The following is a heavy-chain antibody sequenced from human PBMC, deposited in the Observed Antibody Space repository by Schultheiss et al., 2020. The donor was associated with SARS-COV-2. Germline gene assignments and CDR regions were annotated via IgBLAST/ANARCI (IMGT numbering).Heavy chain of an antibody. CDR2: IYYSGST. V-gene: IGHV4-61*08. Sequence: SETLSLTYTVSGGSISSGGYYWSWIRQPPGKGLEWIGYIYYSGSTNYNPSLKSRVTISVDTSKNQFSLKLSSVTAADTAVYYCASFSSSWHRFDYWGQGTLVTVSS. D-gene: IGHD6-13*01. J-gene: IGHJ4*02. CDR3: ASFSSSWHRFDY. CDR1: GGSISSGGYY.